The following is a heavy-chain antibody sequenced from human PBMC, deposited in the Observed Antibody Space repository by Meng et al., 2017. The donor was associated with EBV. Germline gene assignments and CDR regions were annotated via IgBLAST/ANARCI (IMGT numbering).Heavy chain of an antibody. CDR1: RYTFTSYY. D-gene: IGHD1/OR15-1a*01. J-gene: IGHJ4*02. Sequence: QVHGGQSGGELKKPGASVKVSSKASRYTFTSYYLHWVRTAPGPGLEWIGIIIPAGGNTNYAQKFRGRFTMTRDTSTSTVYMDLSILTSEDTAVYYCVRELVGGTFDYWGQGTLVTVSS. CDR3: VRELVGGTFDY. V-gene: IGHV1-46*01. CDR2: IIPAGGNT.